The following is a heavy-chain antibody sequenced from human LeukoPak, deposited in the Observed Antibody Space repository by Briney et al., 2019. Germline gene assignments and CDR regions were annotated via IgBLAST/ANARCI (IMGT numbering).Heavy chain of an antibody. CDR2: IWYDGSKK. D-gene: IGHD4-17*01. Sequence: GGSLRLSCAASGFIFSTYGMHWVRQAPGEGLEWVAFIWYDGSKKYYADSVKGRFTIYRDNFKNTVYLQMNSLRAEETAVYYCAKSHPPTVTTEEGEYLQHWGQGTLVTVSS. J-gene: IGHJ1*01. V-gene: IGHV3-30*02. CDR1: GFIFSTYG. CDR3: AKSHPPTVTTEEGEYLQH.